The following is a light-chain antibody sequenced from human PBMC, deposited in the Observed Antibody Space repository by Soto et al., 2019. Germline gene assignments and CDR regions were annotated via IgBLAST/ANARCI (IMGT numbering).Light chain of an antibody. V-gene: IGKV1-9*01. J-gene: IGKJ4*01. CDR2: DAS. CDR3: QRLNSYPLT. CDR1: QDIRSY. Sequence: DIQLTQSPSFLSASVGDRVTITCRASQDIRSYLAWYQQIPGKAPTVLIYDASTLQSGVPSRFSGSGSGTEFTLTISSLQPEDFATYYCQRLNSYPLTFGGGTRVEIK.